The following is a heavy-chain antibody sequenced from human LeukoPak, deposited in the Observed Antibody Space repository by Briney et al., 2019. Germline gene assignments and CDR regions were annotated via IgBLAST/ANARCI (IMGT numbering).Heavy chain of an antibody. Sequence: ARCLRLSCAASGFTFSSYGMHWVSQAPGKGLEWVAAIWYDGSNKYYADSVKGRFTISRDNSKNTLYLQMNGLRAEDTAVYYCAKGDYGQWLVLSLFDYWGQGTLVTVSS. J-gene: IGHJ4*02. D-gene: IGHD6-19*01. V-gene: IGHV3-33*06. CDR3: AKGDYGQWLVLSLFDY. CDR2: IWYDGSNK. CDR1: GFTFSSYG.